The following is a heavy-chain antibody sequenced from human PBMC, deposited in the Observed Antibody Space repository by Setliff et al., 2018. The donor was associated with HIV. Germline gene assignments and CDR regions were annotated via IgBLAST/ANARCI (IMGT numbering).Heavy chain of an antibody. Sequence: GASVKVSCKASGYSFTYYAMHWVRQAPGQRPEWMGWINAGNGNTSYAEKFQGRATVTRDTSTSTVYMELRRLRFDDTAVYYCARAPILQYASPLDSWGQGTLVTVSS. D-gene: IGHD4-4*01. V-gene: IGHV1-3*01. CDR1: GYSFTYYA. CDR3: ARAPILQYASPLDS. J-gene: IGHJ4*02. CDR2: INAGNGNT.